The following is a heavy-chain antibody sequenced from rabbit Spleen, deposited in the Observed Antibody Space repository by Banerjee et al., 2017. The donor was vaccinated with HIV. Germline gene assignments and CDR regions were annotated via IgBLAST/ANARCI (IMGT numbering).Heavy chain of an antibody. CDR1: GFSFSSEYV. Sequence: QEQLVESGGGLVQPGGTLTLTCKASGFSFSSEYVMCWVRQAPGKGLEWIACINTLGGMTVYTSWAKGRFTISKTSSTAVTLQMTSLTVADTATYFCARDAGRGDYIDGVFNLWGPAPWSPS. D-gene: IGHD8-1*01. CDR2: INTLGGMT. J-gene: IGHJ4*01. CDR3: ARDAGRGDYIDGVFNL. V-gene: IGHV1S45*01.